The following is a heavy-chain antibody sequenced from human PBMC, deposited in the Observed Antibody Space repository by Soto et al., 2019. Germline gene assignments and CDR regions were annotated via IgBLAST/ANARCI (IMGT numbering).Heavy chain of an antibody. D-gene: IGHD2-21*02. CDR2: IIPIFGTA. CDR1: VGTFSSYA. V-gene: IGHV1-69*06. Sequence: SVKVSCKASVGTFSSYAISWVRQAPGQGLEWMGGIIPIFGTANYAQKFQGRVTITADKSTSTAYMELSSLRSEGTAVYYCARALWEIAGVTTSPCWFDPWAREPWSPSPQ. CDR3: ARALWEIAGVTTSPCWFDP. J-gene: IGHJ5*02.